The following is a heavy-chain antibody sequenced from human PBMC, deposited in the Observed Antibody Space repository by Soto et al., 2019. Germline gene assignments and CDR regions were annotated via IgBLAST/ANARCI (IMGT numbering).Heavy chain of an antibody. CDR3: ARLRNYFDY. V-gene: IGHV5-51*01. Sequence: GESLKISCMGSGYKVTTWHNFTSYWIAWVRQMPGEGLEWMGIIYPGDSDTRYSPSFQGQVTISADKSISTAYLQWSSLKASDTAMYYCARLRNYFDYWGQGTLVTVS. CDR2: IYPGDSDT. J-gene: IGHJ4*02. CDR1: GYKVTTWHNFTSYW. D-gene: IGHD3-10*01.